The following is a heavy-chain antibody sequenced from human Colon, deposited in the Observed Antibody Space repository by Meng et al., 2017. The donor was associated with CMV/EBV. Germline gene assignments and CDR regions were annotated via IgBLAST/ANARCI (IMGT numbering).Heavy chain of an antibody. CDR2: MYYTGTT. J-gene: IGHJ6*02. CDR1: GGSVNSASYY. CDR3: AGGEGTVTQPYYYRVDV. D-gene: IGHD4-17*01. Sequence: SETLSLTCIVSGGSVNSASYYWSWIRQPPGTGLEWIGYMYYTGTTNYSPSLESRVSISVDVSNNRFSLKLTSVIATDTAVYYCAGGEGTVTQPYYYRVDVWGQGTTVTVSS. V-gene: IGHV4-61*01.